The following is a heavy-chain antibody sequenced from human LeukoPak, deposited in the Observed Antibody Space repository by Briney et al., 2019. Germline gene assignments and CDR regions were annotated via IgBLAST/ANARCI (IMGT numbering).Heavy chain of an antibody. J-gene: IGHJ6*02. Sequence: PSETLSLTCAVYGGSFSGYYWSWIRQPPGKGLEWIGEINHSGSTNYNPSLKSRVTISVDTSKNQFSLKLSSVTAADTAVYYCARRTVAGTGYYGMDVWGQGTTVTVSS. CDR2: INHSGST. V-gene: IGHV4-34*01. CDR3: ARRTVAGTGYYGMDV. CDR1: GGSFSGYY. D-gene: IGHD6-19*01.